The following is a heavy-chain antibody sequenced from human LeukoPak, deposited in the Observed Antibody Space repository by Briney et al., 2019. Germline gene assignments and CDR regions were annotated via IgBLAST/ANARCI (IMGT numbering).Heavy chain of an antibody. CDR1: GGSISSYY. CDR2: INHSGST. CDR3: ARGSRYSRDGYRILDY. J-gene: IGHJ4*02. Sequence: SETLSLTCTVSGGSISSYYWSWIRQPPGKGLEWIGEINHSGSTYYNPSLKSRVTISVDTSKNQFSLKLSSVTAADTAVYYCARGSRYSRDGYRILDYWGQGTLVTVSS. V-gene: IGHV4-34*09. D-gene: IGHD5-24*01.